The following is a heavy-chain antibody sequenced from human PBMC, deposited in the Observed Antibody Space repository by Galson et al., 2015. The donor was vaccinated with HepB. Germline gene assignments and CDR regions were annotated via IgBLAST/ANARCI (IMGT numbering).Heavy chain of an antibody. V-gene: IGHV3-30*03. CDR3: AVWTWYFDY. Sequence: SLRLSCAASGFTFSSYGMHWVRQAPGKGLEWVAVISYDGSNKYYADSVKGRFTISRDNSRNTLYLQMNSLRAEDTAVYYCAVWTWYFDYWGQGTLVTVSS. J-gene: IGHJ4*02. CDR1: GFTFSSYG. D-gene: IGHD2-8*01. CDR2: ISYDGSNK.